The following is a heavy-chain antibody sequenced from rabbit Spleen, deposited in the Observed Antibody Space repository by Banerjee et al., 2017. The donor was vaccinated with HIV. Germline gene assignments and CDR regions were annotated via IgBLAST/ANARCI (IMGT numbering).Heavy chain of an antibody. J-gene: IGHJ4*01. CDR3: AREPIGDGAHYFDL. V-gene: IGHV1S45*01. CDR2: IDPVFGIT. CDR1: GFSFSASYW. D-gene: IGHD2-1*01. Sequence: QEQLVESGGGLVQPEGSLTLTCKASGFSFSASYWICWVRQAPGKGLEWIGYIDPVFGITYYANWVNGRFSISSDNAQNTVDLQMNSLTAADTATYFCAREPIGDGAHYFDLWGQGTLVTVS.